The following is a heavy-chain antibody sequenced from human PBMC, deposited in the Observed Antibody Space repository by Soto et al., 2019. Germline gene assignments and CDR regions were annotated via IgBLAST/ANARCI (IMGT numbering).Heavy chain of an antibody. D-gene: IGHD3-22*01. J-gene: IGHJ3*02. V-gene: IGHV1-69*01. CDR2: IIPIFGTA. CDR1: GGTFSSYA. CDR3: ARAGTMMANRRAFDI. Sequence: KVSCKASGGTFSSYAISWVRQAPGQGLERMGGIIPIFGTANYAQKFQGRVTITADESTSTAYMELSSLRSEDTAVYYCARAGTMMANRRAFDIWGQGTMVTVSS.